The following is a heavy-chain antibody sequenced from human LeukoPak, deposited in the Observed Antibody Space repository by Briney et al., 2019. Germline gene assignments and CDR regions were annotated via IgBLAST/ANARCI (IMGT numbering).Heavy chain of an antibody. J-gene: IGHJ5*02. CDR2: IIPIFGTA. D-gene: IGHD1-1*01. CDR3: ARGTLGYWFDP. V-gene: IGHV1-69*05. CDR1: GGTFSSYA. Sequence: ASVKVSCKASGGTFSSYAISWVRQAPGQGPEWMGRIIPIFGTANYAQKFQGRVTITTDESTSTAYMELSSLRSEDTAVYYCARGTLGYWFDPWGQGTLVTVSS.